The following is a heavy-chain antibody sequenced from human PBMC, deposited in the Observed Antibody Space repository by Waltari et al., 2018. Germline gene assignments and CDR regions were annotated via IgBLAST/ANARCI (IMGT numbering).Heavy chain of an antibody. D-gene: IGHD3-22*01. Sequence: QVQLQESGPGLVKPSETLSLTCTVSGGSLSSHYWSWIRQPPGNGLEWIGYIYYSGSTNYNPSLKSRVTISVDTSKNQFSLKLSSVTAADTAVYYCAASITMIVVAIPEPTKAFDIWGQGTMVTVSS. CDR2: IYYSGST. J-gene: IGHJ3*02. CDR3: AASITMIVVAIPEPTKAFDI. CDR1: GGSLSSHY. V-gene: IGHV4-59*11.